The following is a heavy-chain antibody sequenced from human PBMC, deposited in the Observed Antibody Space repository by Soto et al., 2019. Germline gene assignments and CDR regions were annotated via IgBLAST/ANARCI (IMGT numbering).Heavy chain of an antibody. CDR3: VSQRTSVLTQAYFDY. CDR2: VYYRGRS. J-gene: IGHJ4*02. V-gene: IGHV4-39*01. CDR1: CGSVSNSNYY. Sequence: SETLSLTCTFSCGSVSNSNYYWGWIRQSPGKGLEWIGSVYYRGRSYSKSSVKSRVTISVDTSKNQFSLNLNSVTASDTAVYYCVSQRTSVLTQAYFDYWGPGALVT. D-gene: IGHD2-8*01.